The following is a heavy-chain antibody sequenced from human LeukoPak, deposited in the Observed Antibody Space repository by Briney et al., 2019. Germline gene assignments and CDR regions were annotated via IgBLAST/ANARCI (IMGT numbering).Heavy chain of an antibody. CDR2: IYTSGST. CDR1: GGSISSYY. V-gene: IGHV4-4*07. D-gene: IGHD6-13*01. J-gene: IGHJ4*02. CDR3: AGPASGIAAAGYYFDY. Sequence: SETLSLTCTVSGGSISSYYWSWIRQPAGKGLEWIGRIYTSGSTNYNPSLKSRVTMSVDTSKNQFSLKLSSVTAADTAVYYCAGPASGIAAAGYYFDYWGQGTLVTVSS.